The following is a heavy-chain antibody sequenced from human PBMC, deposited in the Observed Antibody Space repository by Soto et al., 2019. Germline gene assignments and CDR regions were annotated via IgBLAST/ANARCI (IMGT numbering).Heavy chain of an antibody. CDR1: GFTFSSSE. CDR2: IHPSGQPI. V-gene: IGHV3-48*03. J-gene: IGHJ3*01. CDR3: ARGASR. Sequence: GGSLRLSCAASGFTFSSSEMYWVRQAPGKGLGWVSYIHPSGQPIFYADSVKGRFTISRDNAKNSLYLQMSSLRAEESAVYYCARGASRWGQGTMVTVSS. D-gene: IGHD1-26*01.